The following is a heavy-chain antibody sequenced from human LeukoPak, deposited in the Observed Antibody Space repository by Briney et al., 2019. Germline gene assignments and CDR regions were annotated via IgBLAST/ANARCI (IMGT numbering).Heavy chain of an antibody. V-gene: IGHV4-39*01. CDR2: IYYSGST. Sequence: SETLSPTCTVAGGSISSSSYYWGWIRQPPGKGLEWIGSIYYSGSTYYNPSLKRRVTISVDTSKNQFSLKLSSVTAADTAVYYCARQWIVVVPAAMHYYYGMDVWGQGTTVTVSS. D-gene: IGHD2-2*01. CDR1: GGSISSSSYY. J-gene: IGHJ6*02. CDR3: ARQWIVVVPAAMHYYYGMDV.